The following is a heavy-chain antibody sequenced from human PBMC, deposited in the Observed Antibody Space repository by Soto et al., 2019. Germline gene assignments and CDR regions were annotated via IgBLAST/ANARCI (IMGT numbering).Heavy chain of an antibody. CDR2: INPSTGSA. CDR3: ARDPNLSLTFHYYGMDV. V-gene: IGHV1-46*01. J-gene: IGHJ6*02. CDR1: GYTFTSYY. Sequence: QVQLMQSGAEVKKPGASVKVSCKASGYTFTSYYIHRVRQAPGQGLEWMGIINPSTGSASYARMFQGRVAMTRDTSTSTVYMEVSSLRSEDTAVYYCARDPNLSLTFHYYGMDVWGQGTTVTVSS.